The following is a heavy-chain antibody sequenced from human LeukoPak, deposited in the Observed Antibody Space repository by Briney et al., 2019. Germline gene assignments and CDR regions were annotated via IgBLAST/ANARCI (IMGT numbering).Heavy chain of an antibody. Sequence: PGGSLRLSCAASGFIFSSYAMHWVRQAPGKGLEWVAVISYDGSNKYYADSVKGRFTISRDNSKNTLYLQMNSLRAEDTAVYYCATGPLRSPEYYFDYWGQGTLVTVSS. CDR1: GFIFSSYA. CDR2: ISYDGSNK. CDR3: ATGPLRSPEYYFDY. J-gene: IGHJ4*02. V-gene: IGHV3-30-3*01.